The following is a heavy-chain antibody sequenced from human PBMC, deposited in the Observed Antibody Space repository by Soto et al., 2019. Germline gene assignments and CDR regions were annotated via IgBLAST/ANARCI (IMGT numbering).Heavy chain of an antibody. CDR1: GFTVSSNY. J-gene: IGHJ3*02. Sequence: GESLKISCAASGFTVSSNYMSWVRQAPGKGLEWVSVIYSGGSTYYADSVKGRFTISRHNSKNTLYLQMNSLRAEDTAVYYCARADLVDAFDIWGQGTMVTVSS. V-gene: IGHV3-53*04. CDR2: IYSGGST. CDR3: ARADLVDAFDI. D-gene: IGHD2-15*01.